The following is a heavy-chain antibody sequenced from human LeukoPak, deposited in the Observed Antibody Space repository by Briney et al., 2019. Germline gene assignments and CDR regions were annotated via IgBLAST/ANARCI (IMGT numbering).Heavy chain of an antibody. J-gene: IGHJ4*02. Sequence: PGGSLRLSCAASGFTVSSNYMSWVRQAPGKGLEWVSVIYSGGSTYYADSVKGRFTISRDNSKNTLYLQMYSLRAEDTAAYYCASFLNVGATLDYWGQGTLVTVSS. D-gene: IGHD1-26*01. CDR1: GFTVSSNY. CDR2: IYSGGST. CDR3: ASFLNVGATLDY. V-gene: IGHV3-53*01.